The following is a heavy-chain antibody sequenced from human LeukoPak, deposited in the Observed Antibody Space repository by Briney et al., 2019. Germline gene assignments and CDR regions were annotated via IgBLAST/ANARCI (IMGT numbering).Heavy chain of an antibody. CDR2: IKDDGSEK. CDR1: GFTFSSYW. Sequence: GGSLRLSCVGSGFTFSSYWMTWVRRAPGKGLEGVANIKDDGSEKYSVDSVKGRFTISWDNDKNSLYLQMSSLRAEDTGVYYCARARIDYWGQGTLVTVSS. V-gene: IGHV3-7*04. D-gene: IGHD1-14*01. CDR3: ARARIDY. J-gene: IGHJ4*02.